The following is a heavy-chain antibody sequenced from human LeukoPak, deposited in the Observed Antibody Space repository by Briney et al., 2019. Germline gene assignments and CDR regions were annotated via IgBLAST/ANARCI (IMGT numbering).Heavy chain of an antibody. CDR2: IYYSGST. V-gene: IGHV4-59*01. Sequence: SETLSLTCTVSGGSISSYYRSWIRQPPGKGLEWIGYIYYSGSTNYNPSLKSRVTISVDTSKNQFSLKLSSVTAADTAVYYCARDGGSGWAPFDYWGQGTLVTVSS. CDR3: ARDGGSGWAPFDY. J-gene: IGHJ4*02. D-gene: IGHD6-19*01. CDR1: GGSISSYY.